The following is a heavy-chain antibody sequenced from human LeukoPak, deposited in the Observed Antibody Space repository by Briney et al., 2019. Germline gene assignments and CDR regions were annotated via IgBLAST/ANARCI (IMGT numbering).Heavy chain of an antibody. D-gene: IGHD6-25*01. CDR1: GIPFFNHL. CDR3: VRGVNAAGSN. Sequence: GSLRLSCTGPGIPFFNHLMHWGRQAPGKGLVWVSRIDSDGSTTDYADSVKGRFTISRDNAKNTLFLQMSSLRAEDTAVYYCVRGVNAAGSNWGQGALVTVAS. V-gene: IGHV3-74*01. J-gene: IGHJ4*02. CDR2: IDSDGSTT.